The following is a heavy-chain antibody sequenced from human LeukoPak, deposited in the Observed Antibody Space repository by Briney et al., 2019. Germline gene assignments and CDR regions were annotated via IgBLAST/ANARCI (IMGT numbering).Heavy chain of an antibody. V-gene: IGHV4-39*02. CDR1: GDSISNNKYY. CDR3: ARDQMNVLLWFNRGSFDI. J-gene: IGHJ3*02. Sequence: SETLSLTCTVSGDSISNNKYYWGWIRQPPGKGLEWIGSIYYSGSTYYNPSLKSRVTISIDTSKNHFSLQLNSVTPEDTAVYYCARDQMNVLLWFNRGSFDIWGQGTMVTVSS. D-gene: IGHD3-10*01. CDR2: IYYSGST.